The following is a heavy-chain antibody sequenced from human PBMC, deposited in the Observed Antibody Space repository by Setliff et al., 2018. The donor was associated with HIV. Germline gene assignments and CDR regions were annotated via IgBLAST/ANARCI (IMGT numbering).Heavy chain of an antibody. Sequence: LSLTCDVSGLPISSSSYYWGWIRQPPGKGLEWIGTVYYSGSTYYNPSLKSRVTISVDTSKNQFSLKLSSVTAADTAVYYCARRPAGAVAGGYGMDVWGQGTTVTVSS. CDR2: VYYSGST. V-gene: IGHV4-39*07. CDR1: GLPISSSSYY. D-gene: IGHD6-19*01. CDR3: ARRPAGAVAGGYGMDV. J-gene: IGHJ6*02.